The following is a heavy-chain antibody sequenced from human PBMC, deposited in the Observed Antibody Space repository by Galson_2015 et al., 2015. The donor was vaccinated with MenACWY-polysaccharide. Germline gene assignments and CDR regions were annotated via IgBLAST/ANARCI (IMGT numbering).Heavy chain of an antibody. CDR1: GGSISSSNYY. CDR3: ARLGGATEGWFDP. D-gene: IGHD3-16*01. J-gene: IGHJ5*02. CDR2: IYYSGST. Sequence: ETLSLTCPVSGGSISSSNYYWGWIRQPPGKGLEWIGSIYYSGSTYYNPSLKSRVTISVDTSKNHFSLKLNSVTAADTAVYYCARLGGATEGWFDPWGQGTLVTVSS. V-gene: IGHV4-39*01.